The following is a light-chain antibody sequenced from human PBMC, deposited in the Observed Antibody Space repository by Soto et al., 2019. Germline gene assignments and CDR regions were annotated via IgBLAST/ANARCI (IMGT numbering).Light chain of an antibody. CDR2: EGS. V-gene: IGLV2-23*01. CDR3: CSSAPSRTVV. Sequence: QSVLSHPGSVSGSPGHSITISCTGSSSAVGSYRLVSWYQCHPGKVPKLIIYEGSKRPSGVSNRFSGSEPGNTASLTISGLQAEAEADYYCCSSAPSRTVVFGTGTKVTVL. J-gene: IGLJ1*01. CDR1: SSAVGSYRL.